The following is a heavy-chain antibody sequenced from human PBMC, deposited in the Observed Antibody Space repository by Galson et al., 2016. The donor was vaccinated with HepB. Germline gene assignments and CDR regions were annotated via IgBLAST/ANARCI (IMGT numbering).Heavy chain of an antibody. CDR2: NYYSGTT. CDR3: ARYRSGADRGLYYGIAV. D-gene: IGHD2-21*01. V-gene: IGHV4-39*01. J-gene: IGHJ6*02. Sequence: ETLSLTCTVSGGSISSDTNYWGWIRQHPGKGLEWIGNNYYSGTTNYNPSLESRVTISVDMSKNRFSLKLSSVTAADTAVYYCARYRSGADRGLYYGIAVGGQGTTVTVSS. CDR1: GGSISSDTNY.